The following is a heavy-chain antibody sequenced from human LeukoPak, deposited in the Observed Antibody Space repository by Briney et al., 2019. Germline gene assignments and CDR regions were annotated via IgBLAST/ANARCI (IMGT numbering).Heavy chain of an antibody. V-gene: IGHV3-23*01. CDR2: ISGSGGWT. J-gene: IGHJ6*03. CDR1: GFTFSSYG. D-gene: IGHD3-16*01. Sequence: GGSLRLSCAASGFTFSSYGMTWVRQAPGKGLEWVSVISGSGGWTYYADSVKGRFNISRDNSKNTLYLQMNSLRAEDTAVYYCAKDGSWGDYYFYFYMDVWGKGTTVTVSS. CDR3: AKDGSWGDYYFYFYMDV.